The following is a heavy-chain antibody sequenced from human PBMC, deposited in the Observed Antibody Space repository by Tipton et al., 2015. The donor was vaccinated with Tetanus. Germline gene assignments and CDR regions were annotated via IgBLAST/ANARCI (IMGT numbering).Heavy chain of an antibody. CDR2: THYSGTT. D-gene: IGHD1-26*01. CDR3: ARGKVGLSFR. V-gene: IGHV4-59*01. J-gene: IGHJ3*01. Sequence: TLSLTCIASNGSISSDHWSWIRQPPGKRLEWIATTHYSGTTNYNPSLRSRVAISVDPSKNQISLKVISVTAADTAVYYCARGKVGLSFRGGQGTMVTVSS. CDR1: NGSISSDH.